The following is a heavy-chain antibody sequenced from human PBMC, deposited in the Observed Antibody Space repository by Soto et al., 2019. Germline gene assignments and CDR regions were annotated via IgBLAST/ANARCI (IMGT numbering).Heavy chain of an antibody. Sequence: QVPLQESGPGLVKPSETLSLSCTVSGGSISSYYWSWIRQTPEKGLEWIGYVNDNWGSNYNPSLKLXVXXSLDTSKRQFSLRLTSVTATDTGVYDCVRQGFGALHGLVAVWGQGTTVTVSS. CDR2: VNDNWGS. CDR3: VRQGFGALHGLVAV. D-gene: IGHD3-10*01. J-gene: IGHJ6*02. CDR1: GGSISSYY. V-gene: IGHV4-59*08.